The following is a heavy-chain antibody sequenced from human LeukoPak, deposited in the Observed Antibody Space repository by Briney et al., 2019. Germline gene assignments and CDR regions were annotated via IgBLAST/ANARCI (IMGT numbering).Heavy chain of an antibody. V-gene: IGHV3-9*02. Sequence: GRSLRLSCAASGVRTYDYGMRRVRHAPGRGREGVSGIVDDTVVIYYANSVKGRFTISTDNTQNSLYLQKNMLGAEDTGLFYSTKRIDRTKTPAWVYYFDRWGQGTLVTVSS. CDR2: IVDDTVVI. J-gene: IGHJ4*02. CDR1: GVRTYDYG. CDR3: TKRIDRTKTPAWVYYFDR. D-gene: IGHD1-14*01.